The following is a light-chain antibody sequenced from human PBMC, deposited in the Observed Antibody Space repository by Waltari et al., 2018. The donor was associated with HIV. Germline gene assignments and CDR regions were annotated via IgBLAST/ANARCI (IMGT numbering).Light chain of an antibody. Sequence: YQQHPGKAPKLLIFDVANRASGVSDRFSGSKSGNTASLTISELQAEDEATYYCSSYTSSSVLFGGGTKLTVL. V-gene: IGLV2-14*03. CDR2: DVA. CDR3: SSYTSSSVL. J-gene: IGLJ2*01.